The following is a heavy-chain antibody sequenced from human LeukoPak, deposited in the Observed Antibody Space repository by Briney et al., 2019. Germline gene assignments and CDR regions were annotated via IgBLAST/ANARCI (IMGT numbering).Heavy chain of an antibody. CDR3: ARVAGYYYDSSGYYSLGGGYFDY. CDR1: GGTFSSYA. D-gene: IGHD3-22*01. J-gene: IGHJ4*02. V-gene: IGHV1-18*01. Sequence: ASVKVSCKASGGTFSSYAISWVRQAPGQGLEWMGWISAYNGNTNYAQKLQGRVTMTTDTSTSTAYMELRSLRSDDTAVYYCARVAGYYYDSSGYYSLGGGYFDYWGQGTLVTVSS. CDR2: ISAYNGNT.